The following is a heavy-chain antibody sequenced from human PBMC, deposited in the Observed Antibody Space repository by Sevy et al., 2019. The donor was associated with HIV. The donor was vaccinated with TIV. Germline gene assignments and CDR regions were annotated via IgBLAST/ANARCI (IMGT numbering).Heavy chain of an antibody. D-gene: IGHD2-15*01. CDR1: GYTFDGSY. CDR3: ARPGGCIGGSCTADI. J-gene: IGHJ3*02. V-gene: IGHV1-2*06. CDR2: INRKSGGT. Sequence: ASVKVSCKASGYTFDGSYIHWVRQAPGQGLEWMGRINRKSGGTNFAQKFPGRVTMDRDTSISTAYMELSRLRFDDTAVYFCARPGGCIGGSCTADIWGQGTMVTVSS.